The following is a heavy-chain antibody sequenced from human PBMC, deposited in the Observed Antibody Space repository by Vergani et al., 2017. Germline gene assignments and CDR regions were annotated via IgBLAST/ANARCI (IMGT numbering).Heavy chain of an antibody. CDR2: IIPICGTA. D-gene: IGHD3-3*01. J-gene: IGHJ3*02. Sequence: QVQLVQSGAEVKKPGSSVKVSCKASGGTFSSYAISWVRQAPGQGLEWMGGIIPICGTANYAQKFQGRVTITADESTSTAYMELSSLRSEDTAVYYCARKNGRVVPELDHDAFDIGGQGTMVTVSS. CDR3: ARKNGRVVPELDHDAFDI. V-gene: IGHV1-69*01. CDR1: GGTFSSYA.